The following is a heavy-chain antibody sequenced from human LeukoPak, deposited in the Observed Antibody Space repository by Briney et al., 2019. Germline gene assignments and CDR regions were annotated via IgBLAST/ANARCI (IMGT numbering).Heavy chain of an antibody. Sequence: SETLSLTCTFSGGSINNFYWSWIRQPAGKGLEWIGRIHASENTNYNPSLKSRVNMSVDTSKNQFSLKLSSVTAADTAVYYCARGSNYYGSGSAYYYYMDVWGKGTTVTVSS. J-gene: IGHJ6*03. CDR2: IHASENT. CDR3: ARGSNYYGSGSAYYYYMDV. V-gene: IGHV4-4*07. D-gene: IGHD3-10*01. CDR1: GGSINNFY.